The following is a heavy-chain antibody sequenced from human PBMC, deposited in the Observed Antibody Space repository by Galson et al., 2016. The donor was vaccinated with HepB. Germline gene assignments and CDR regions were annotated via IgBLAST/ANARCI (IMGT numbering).Heavy chain of an antibody. D-gene: IGHD4-23*01. Sequence: SVKVSCKASGYTFTTYGIHWVRQAPGQRLEWMGWISAGNDDTRYSQNFQDRVTITRDTSASTAYMELSSLTSEDTAVYYCARDRRLRWSDYWGQGTRVTVSS. CDR3: ARDRRLRWSDY. CDR1: GYTFTTYG. CDR2: ISAGNDDT. J-gene: IGHJ4*02. V-gene: IGHV1-3*01.